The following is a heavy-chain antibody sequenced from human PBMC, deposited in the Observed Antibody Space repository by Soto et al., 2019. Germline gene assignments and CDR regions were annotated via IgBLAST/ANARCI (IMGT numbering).Heavy chain of an antibody. J-gene: IGHJ4*02. V-gene: IGHV3-7*05. CDR2: IQEDGGAK. CDR3: VRAGSSSTYFDY. CDR1: GFTFGDYW. D-gene: IGHD6-6*01. Sequence: EVQLVESGGGLVQPGGSLRLSCAASGFTFGDYWMTWVRQAPGERLEWVANIQEDGGAKYYVDSVKGRFTISRDNAKKSLYLQMDSLIVEDTAVYYCVRAGSSSTYFDYWGQGALVTVSS.